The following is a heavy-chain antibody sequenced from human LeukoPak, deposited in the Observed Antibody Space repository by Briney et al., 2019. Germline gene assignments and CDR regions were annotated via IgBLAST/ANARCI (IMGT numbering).Heavy chain of an antibody. CDR3: ARHSGGTYYVSLDP. Sequence: SETLSLTCTVSGGSISTYYWSWIRQPPGKGLEWIGEINHSGSTNQNPSLKSRVTISVDTSKNQFSLKLSSVTAADTAVYYCARHSGGTYYVSLDPWGQGTLVTVSS. CDR2: INHSGST. CDR1: GGSISTYY. J-gene: IGHJ5*02. D-gene: IGHD1-26*01. V-gene: IGHV4-34*01.